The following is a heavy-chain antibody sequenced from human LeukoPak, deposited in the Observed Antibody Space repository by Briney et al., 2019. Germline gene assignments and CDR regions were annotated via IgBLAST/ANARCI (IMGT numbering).Heavy chain of an antibody. D-gene: IGHD5-18*01. CDR3: ARAASGYGFHDAFDI. CDR1: GYSISSGYY. CDR2: IYHSGST. V-gene: IGHV4-38-2*01. J-gene: IGHJ3*02. Sequence: SSETLSLTCAVSGYSISSGYYWGWIRQPPGKGLEWIGSIYHSGSTYYNPSLKSRVTISVDTSKNQFSLKLSSVTAADTAAYYCARAASGYGFHDAFDIWGQGTMVTVSS.